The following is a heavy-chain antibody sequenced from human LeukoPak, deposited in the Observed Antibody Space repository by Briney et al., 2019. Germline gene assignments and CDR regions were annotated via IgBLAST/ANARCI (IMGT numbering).Heavy chain of an antibody. CDR2: ISAYNGNT. J-gene: IGHJ4*02. CDR3: ARGRITMVRGVIQEYYFDY. D-gene: IGHD3-10*01. CDR1: GYTFTSYG. V-gene: IGHV1-18*01. Sequence: GASVKVSCKASGYTFTSYGISWVRQAPGQGLEWMGWISAYNGNTNYPQKLQGRVSMTTDTSTSTAYMELRSLRSDDTAVYYCARGRITMVRGVIQEYYFDYWGQGTLVTVSS.